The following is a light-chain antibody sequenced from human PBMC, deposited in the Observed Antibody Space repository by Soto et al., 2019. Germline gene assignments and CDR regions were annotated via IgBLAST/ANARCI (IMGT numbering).Light chain of an antibody. CDR1: QSISSY. Sequence: DIQMTQSPSSLSASVGDRVTITCRASQSISSYLNWYQQKQGKAPKLLIYAASSLQSGVPSRFSGSGSGTDFTLTIAGLQPEDSASYFCQQSISAPLTFGGGTKVEIK. CDR2: AAS. V-gene: IGKV1-39*01. J-gene: IGKJ4*01. CDR3: QQSISAPLT.